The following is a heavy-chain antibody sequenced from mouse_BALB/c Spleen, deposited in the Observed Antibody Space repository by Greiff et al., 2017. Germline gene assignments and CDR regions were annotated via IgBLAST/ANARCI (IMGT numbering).Heavy chain of an antibody. CDR1: GYSITSDYA. CDR3: ARSNHYYGPAY. Sequence: EVKLQESGPGLVKPSQSLSLTCTVTGYSITSDYAWNWIRQFPGNKLEWMGYISYSGSTSYNPSLKSRISITRDTSKNQFFLQLNSVTTEDTATYYCARSNHYYGPAYWGQGTLVTVSA. D-gene: IGHD1-2*01. J-gene: IGHJ3*01. CDR2: ISYSGST. V-gene: IGHV3-2*02.